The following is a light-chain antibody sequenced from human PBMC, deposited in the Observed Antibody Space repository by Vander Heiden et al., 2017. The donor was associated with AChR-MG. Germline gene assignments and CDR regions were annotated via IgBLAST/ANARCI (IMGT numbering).Light chain of an antibody. CDR1: QSVSSN. Sequence: EIVMTQFPVTLSVSPGERATLSCRASQSVSSNLAWYQQKPGQAPRLLMYGTSTRATGIPARFSGSGSGTEFTLTISSLQSEDFAVYYCQQYNNWPPITFGQGTRLEIK. CDR2: GTS. V-gene: IGKV3-15*01. J-gene: IGKJ5*01. CDR3: QQYNNWPPIT.